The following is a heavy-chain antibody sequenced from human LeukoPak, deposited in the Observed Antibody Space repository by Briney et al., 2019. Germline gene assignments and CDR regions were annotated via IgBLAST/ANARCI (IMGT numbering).Heavy chain of an antibody. V-gene: IGHV1-2*02. CDR1: GYTFTGYY. CDR2: INPNSGGK. CDR3: ARQNTGQLDY. J-gene: IGHJ4*02. D-gene: IGHD2-8*02. Sequence: GASVNVSCKASGYTFTGYYMHWVRQAPGQGLEWMGWINPNSGGKNYAQKFQGRVTMTRDTSITTTYMEVSRLRSDYTAVYYCARQNTGQLDYWGQGTLVTVSS.